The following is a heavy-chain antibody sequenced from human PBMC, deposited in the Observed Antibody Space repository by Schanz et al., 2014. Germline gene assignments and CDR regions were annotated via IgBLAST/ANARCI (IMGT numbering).Heavy chain of an antibody. J-gene: IGHJ2*01. CDR2: VSSRSDEI. D-gene: IGHD2-21*02. CDR1: GFTFDHYA. V-gene: IGHV3-23*04. Sequence: EVQLVESGGGLVQPGKSLRLSCAASGFTFDHYAMTWVRQAPGKGLEWVAAVSSRSDEIKYADSVRGRFTISRDNSRSTMYLQMNSLRAEDTAVYFCAKDLGVDCGDGCFNWYIDLWGRGTLVTVSS. CDR3: AKDLGVDCGDGCFNWYIDL.